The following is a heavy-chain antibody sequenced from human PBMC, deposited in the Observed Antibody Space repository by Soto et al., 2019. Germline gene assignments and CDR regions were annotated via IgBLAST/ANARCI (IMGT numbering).Heavy chain of an antibody. J-gene: IGHJ4*03. CDR3: SELRPVVVGARAFQD. CDR1: GFTFSSYA. CDR2: ISGSGGST. V-gene: IGHV3-23*01. D-gene: IGHD2-15*01. Sequence: PGGSLRLSCAASGFTFSSYAMNWVRQAPGKGLEWVSAISGSGGSTYYADSVKGRFTISRDNSKNTLYLQMNSLRAEDTAVYYCSELRPVVVGARAFQDWGQGTPVTVSS.